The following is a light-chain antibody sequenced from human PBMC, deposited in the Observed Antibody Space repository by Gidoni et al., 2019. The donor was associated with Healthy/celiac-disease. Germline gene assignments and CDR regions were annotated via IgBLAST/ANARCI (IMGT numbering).Light chain of an antibody. CDR3: QQYYSTPLFT. CDR2: WAS. CDR1: QSVLYSSNNKNY. J-gene: IGKJ3*01. V-gene: IGKV4-1*01. Sequence: DIVMNQSPDYMAVSLGERATINCKSSQSVLYSSNNKNYLAWYQQKPGQPPKLLIYWASTRESGFPDRFSGSGSVTDFTLTISSLQAEDVAVYYCQQYYSTPLFTFXPXTKVDIK.